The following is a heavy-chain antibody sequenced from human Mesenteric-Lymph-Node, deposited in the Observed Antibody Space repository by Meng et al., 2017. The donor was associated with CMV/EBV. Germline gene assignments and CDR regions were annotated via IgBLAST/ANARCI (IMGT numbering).Heavy chain of an antibody. CDR3: AKGQYQLVYSFDY. V-gene: IGHV3-23*03. J-gene: IGHJ4*02. D-gene: IGHD2-2*01. CDR1: GFTFSNYG. CDR2: IYSSGTTT. Sequence: GESLKISCAASGFTFSNYGMSWVRQAPGKGLEWVSVIYSSGTTTYSADSVKGRFTISRDNSKNTLYLQMNSLGAEDTAVYYCAKGQYQLVYSFDYWGQGTLVTVSS.